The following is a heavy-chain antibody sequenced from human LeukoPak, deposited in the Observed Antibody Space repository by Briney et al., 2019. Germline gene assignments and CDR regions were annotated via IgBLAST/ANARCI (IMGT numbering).Heavy chain of an antibody. J-gene: IGHJ6*02. CDR1: GFTFSSYG. CDR3: ARVAFGLYVMDV. D-gene: IGHD3/OR15-3a*01. V-gene: IGHV3-30*03. CDR2: ISYDGSNK. Sequence: GGSLRLSCAASGFTFSSYGMHWVRQAPGKGLEWVAVISYDGSNKYYADSVKGRFTIPRDNAKNSLYLQMISLRAEDTAVYYCARVAFGLYVMDVWGQGTTVAVSS.